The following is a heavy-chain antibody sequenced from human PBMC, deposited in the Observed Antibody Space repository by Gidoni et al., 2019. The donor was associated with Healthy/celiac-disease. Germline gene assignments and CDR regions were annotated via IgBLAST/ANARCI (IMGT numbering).Heavy chain of an antibody. CDR2: IGGSGGST. Sequence: EVQPLESGGGLLQPGGSLRLSCAASGLTFSSYAMSWVRQAPGKELEWVSAIGGSGGSTYYADSVKGRFTISRDNSKNTLYLQMNSLRAEDTAVYYCAKGPPMITFGGVSDYWGQGTLVTVSS. CDR1: GLTFSSYA. J-gene: IGHJ4*02. D-gene: IGHD3-16*01. V-gene: IGHV3-23*01. CDR3: AKGPPMITFGGVSDY.